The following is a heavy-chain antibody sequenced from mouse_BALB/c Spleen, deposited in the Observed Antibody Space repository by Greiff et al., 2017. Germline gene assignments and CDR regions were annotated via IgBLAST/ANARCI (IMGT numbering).Heavy chain of an antibody. CDR1: GFSLTSYG. V-gene: IGHV2-2*02. CDR3: ARLLLRAYYAMDY. Sequence: VKLVESGPGLVQPSQSLSITCTVSGFSLTSYGVHWVRQSPGKGLEWLGVIWSGGSTDYNAAFISRLSISKDNSKSQVFFKMNSLQANDTAIYYCARLLLRAYYAMDYWGQGTSVTVSS. D-gene: IGHD1-1*01. CDR2: IWSGGST. J-gene: IGHJ4*01.